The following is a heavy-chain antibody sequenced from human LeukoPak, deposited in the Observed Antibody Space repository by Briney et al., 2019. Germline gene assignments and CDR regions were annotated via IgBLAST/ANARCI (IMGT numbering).Heavy chain of an antibody. D-gene: IGHD5-12*01. J-gene: IGHJ6*02. CDR2: ISWNSGSI. V-gene: IGHV3-9*01. CDR1: GFTFSSYA. Sequence: QPGGSLRLSCAASGFTFSSYAMSWVRQAPGKGLEWVSGISWNSGSIGYADSVKGRFTISRDNAKNSLYLQMNSLRAEDTALYYCAKDGLYSGYDYDGMDVWGQGTTVTVSS. CDR3: AKDGLYSGYDYDGMDV.